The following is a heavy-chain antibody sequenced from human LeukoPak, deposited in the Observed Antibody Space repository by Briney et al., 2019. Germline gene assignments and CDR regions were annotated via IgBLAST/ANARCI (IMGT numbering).Heavy chain of an antibody. Sequence: SETLSLTCAVSGYFISNGYYWVWIRQPPGKGLEWIGSLYHSDSTYYNPSLKSRVTMSVDTSKNQFSLKLSFVTAADTAVYYCARLYDSYYYYYVDVWGKGTTVTVSS. CDR1: GYFISNGYY. V-gene: IGHV4-38-2*01. CDR3: ARLYDSYYYYYVDV. J-gene: IGHJ6*03. CDR2: LYHSDST. D-gene: IGHD2-8*01.